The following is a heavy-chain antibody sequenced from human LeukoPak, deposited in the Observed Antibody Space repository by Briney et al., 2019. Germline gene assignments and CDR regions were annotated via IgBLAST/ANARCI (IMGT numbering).Heavy chain of an antibody. CDR1: GGSISSSSYY. V-gene: IGHV4-39*07. CDR3: ARVKRWNWNYVYYFDY. D-gene: IGHD1-7*01. Sequence: SETLSLTCTVSGGSISSSSYYWGWIRQPPGKGLEWIGSIYYSGSTYYNPSLKSRVTISVDTSKNQFSLKLSSVTAADTAVYYCARVKRWNWNYVYYFDYWGQGTLVTVSS. CDR2: IYYSGST. J-gene: IGHJ4*02.